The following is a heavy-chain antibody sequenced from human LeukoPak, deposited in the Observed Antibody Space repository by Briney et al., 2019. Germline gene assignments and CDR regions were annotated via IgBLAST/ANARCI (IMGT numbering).Heavy chain of an antibody. J-gene: IGHJ6*02. V-gene: IGHV1-18*04. CDR1: GYTFTSYG. CDR2: TSAYNGNT. Sequence: ASVKVSCKASGYTFTSYGISWVRQAPGQWLEWMGWTSAYNGNTNYAQKLQGRVTMTTDTSTSTAYMELRSLRSDDTAVYYCARVVFGVQDYYYGMDVWGQGTTVTVSS. CDR3: ARVVFGVQDYYYGMDV. D-gene: IGHD3-3*01.